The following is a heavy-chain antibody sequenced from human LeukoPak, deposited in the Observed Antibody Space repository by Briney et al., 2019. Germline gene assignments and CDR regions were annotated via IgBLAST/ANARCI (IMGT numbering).Heavy chain of an antibody. Sequence: PSETLSLTCTVSGGSISSGGYYWSWIRQPPGKGLEWIGEINHSGSTNYNPSLKSRVTISVDTSKNQFSLKLSSVTAADTAVYYCARVEDSGYDWGYFDYWGQGTLVTVSS. J-gene: IGHJ4*02. CDR1: GGSISSGGYY. CDR3: ARVEDSGYDWGYFDY. CDR2: INHSGST. D-gene: IGHD5-12*01. V-gene: IGHV4-39*07.